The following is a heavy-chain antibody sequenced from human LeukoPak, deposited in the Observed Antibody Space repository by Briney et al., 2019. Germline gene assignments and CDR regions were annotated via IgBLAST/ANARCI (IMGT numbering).Heavy chain of an antibody. Sequence: SVKVSCKASEGTFSSYAISWVRQAPGQGLEWMGGIIPIFGTANYAQKFQGRVTITADESTSTAYMELSSLRSEDTAVYYCARRREATMVRGGNFYYYMDVWGKGTTVTVSS. CDR2: IIPIFGTA. D-gene: IGHD3-10*01. V-gene: IGHV1-69*13. CDR3: ARRREATMVRGGNFYYYMDV. CDR1: EGTFSSYA. J-gene: IGHJ6*03.